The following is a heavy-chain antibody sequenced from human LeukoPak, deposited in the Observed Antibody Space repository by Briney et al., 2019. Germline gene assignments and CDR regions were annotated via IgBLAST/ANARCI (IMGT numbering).Heavy chain of an antibody. J-gene: IGHJ5*02. CDR2: IYSGRTT. CDR1: GFTVSSNY. V-gene: IGHV3-66*01. CDR3: ARDEGGSYSS. D-gene: IGHD1-26*01. Sequence: GGSLRLSCAASGFTVSSNYMRWVRQAPGKGLEWVSVIYSGRTTYYADSVKGRFTISRDNSKNTLYLQMNNLRAEDTAVYYCARDEGGSYSSWGQGTLVTVSS.